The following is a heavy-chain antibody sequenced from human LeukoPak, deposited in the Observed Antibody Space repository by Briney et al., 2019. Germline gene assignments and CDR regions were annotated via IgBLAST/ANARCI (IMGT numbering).Heavy chain of an antibody. CDR2: ISAYNGNT. CDR1: GYTFTSYA. CDR3: ARVAESYYYYYYMDV. J-gene: IGHJ6*03. Sequence: ASVKVSCKASGYTFTSYAMHWVRQAPGQRLEWMGWISAYNGNTNYAQKLQGRVTMTTDTSTSTAYMELRSLRSDDTAVYYCARVAESYYYYYYMDVWGKGTTVTVSS. V-gene: IGHV1-18*01. D-gene: IGHD3-16*01.